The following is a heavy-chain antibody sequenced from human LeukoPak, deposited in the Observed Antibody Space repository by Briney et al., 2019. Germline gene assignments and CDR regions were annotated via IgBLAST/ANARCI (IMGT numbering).Heavy chain of an antibody. D-gene: IGHD2-2*01. Sequence: SVKVSCKASGGTFSSYAISWVRQAPGQGLEWMGRIIPILGIANYAQKFQGRVTITADKSTSTAYMELSSLRSEDTAVYYCARLVVVPAAPTPYYYYGIDVWGQGTTVTVSS. CDR3: ARLVVVPAAPTPYYYYGIDV. CDR1: GGTFSSYA. V-gene: IGHV1-69*04. J-gene: IGHJ6*02. CDR2: IIPILGIA.